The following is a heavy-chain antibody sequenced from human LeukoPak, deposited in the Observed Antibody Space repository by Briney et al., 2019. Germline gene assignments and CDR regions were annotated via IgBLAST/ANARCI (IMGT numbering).Heavy chain of an antibody. J-gene: IGHJ3*02. CDR1: GFTFSSYA. CDR2: ISYDGSNK. V-gene: IGHV3-30-3*01. Sequence: GRSLRLSCAASGFTFSSYAMHWVRQAPGKGLGWVAVISYDGSNKYYADSVKGRFTISRDNSKNTLYLQMNSLRAEDTAVYYCARESNWGGDAFDIWGLGTMVTVSS. D-gene: IGHD7-27*01. CDR3: ARESNWGGDAFDI.